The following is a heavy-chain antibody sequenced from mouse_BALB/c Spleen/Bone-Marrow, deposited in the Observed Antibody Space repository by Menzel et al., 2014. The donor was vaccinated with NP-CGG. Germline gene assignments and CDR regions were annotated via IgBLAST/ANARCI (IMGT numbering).Heavy chain of an antibody. D-gene: IGHD2-1*01. V-gene: IGHV5-17*02. CDR2: ISSDSGAI. CDR1: GFTFSSFG. J-gene: IGHJ2*01. CDR3: TRGGNSEDFDY. Sequence: EVMLVESGGGLVQPGGSRKLSCAASGFTFSSFGMHWVRQAPEKGLEWIAYISSDSGAIFYADTVKGRFTISRDNPKNTLFLQMTSLRSEDTAIYFCTRGGNSEDFDYWGQGTTRTISS.